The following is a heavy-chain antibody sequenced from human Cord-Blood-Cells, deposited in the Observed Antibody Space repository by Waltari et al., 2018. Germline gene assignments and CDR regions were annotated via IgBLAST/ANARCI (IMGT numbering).Heavy chain of an antibody. V-gene: IGHV4-34*01. CDR2: INHSGST. Sequence: QVQLQQWGAGLLKPSETLSLTCAVYGGSFSGYYWSWIRQPPGKGLEWIGEINHSGSTNYNPSRKSRVTISVDTSKNQFSLKLSSVTAADTAVYYCASRRGSSFDYWGQGTLVTVSS. CDR3: ASRRGSSFDY. D-gene: IGHD1-26*01. CDR1: GGSFSGYY. J-gene: IGHJ4*02.